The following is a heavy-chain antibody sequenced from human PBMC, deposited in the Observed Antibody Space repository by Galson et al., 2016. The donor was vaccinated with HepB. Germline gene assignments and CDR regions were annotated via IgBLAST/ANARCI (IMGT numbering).Heavy chain of an antibody. D-gene: IGHD2-15*01. Sequence: SLRLSCAASGFNFRNYWMHWVRQVPGKGLLWLSRVNSPGTTTTYADSVKGRFTISRDNANNTLYLEMDSLRVEDAGIYYCVRGRCDDGPCYFSDWGQGTLVSVSS. V-gene: IGHV3-74*01. CDR3: VRGRCDDGPCYFSD. CDR2: VNSPGTTT. CDR1: GFNFRNYW. J-gene: IGHJ4*01.